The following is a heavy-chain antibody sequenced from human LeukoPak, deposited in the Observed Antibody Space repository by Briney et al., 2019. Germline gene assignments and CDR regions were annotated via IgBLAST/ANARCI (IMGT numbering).Heavy chain of an antibody. CDR2: MNPNSGNT. V-gene: IGHV1-8*01. J-gene: IGHJ6*02. Sequence: GASVKVSYKASGYTFTSYDINWVRQATGQGLEWMGWMNPNSGNTGYAQKFQGRVTMTRNTSISTAYMELSSLRSEDTAVYYCARGRGSYAYFDGIDVWGQGTTVTVSS. CDR1: GYTFTSYD. CDR3: ARGRGSYAYFDGIDV. D-gene: IGHD5-18*01.